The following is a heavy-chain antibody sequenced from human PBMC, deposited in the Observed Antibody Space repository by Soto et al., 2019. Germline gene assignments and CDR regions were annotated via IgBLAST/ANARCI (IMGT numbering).Heavy chain of an antibody. J-gene: IGHJ4*02. CDR1: GFTFSSFA. V-gene: IGHV3-23*01. Sequence: EVQLLESGGDLVQPGGSLRLSCAASGFTFSSFAMSWVRQAPGKGLEWVSRVFGHGGGPDYADSVKGRFTISRDNSKNTLFLQMSSLRVDDTAIYYCAKMRGMEVWDYSLAYWGQGTLVTVSS. CDR3: AKMRGMEVWDYSLAY. D-gene: IGHD2-21*01. CDR2: VFGHGGGP.